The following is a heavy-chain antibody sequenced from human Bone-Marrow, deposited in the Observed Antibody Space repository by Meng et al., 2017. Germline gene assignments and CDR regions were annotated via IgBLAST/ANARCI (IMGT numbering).Heavy chain of an antibody. V-gene: IGHV4-34*01. CDR2: INHSGST. D-gene: IGHD3-9*01. J-gene: IGHJ3*02. CDR3: AREGYDILTGPFFAFDI. CDR1: GGSLSGYY. Sequence: VQVQQWGGGLLKPSETLPLTCAVYGGSLSGYYWSWIRQPPGKGLEWIGEINHSGSTNYNPSLKSRVTISVDTSKNQFSLKLSSVTAADTAVYYCAREGYDILTGPFFAFDIWGQGTMVTVSS.